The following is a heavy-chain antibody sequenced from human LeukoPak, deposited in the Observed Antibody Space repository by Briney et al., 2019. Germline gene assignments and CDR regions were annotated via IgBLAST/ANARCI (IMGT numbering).Heavy chain of an antibody. D-gene: IGHD1-20*01. CDR3: ARSPREGNNWNVNH. CDR2: INPNSGGT. J-gene: IGHJ4*02. CDR1: GYTFTGYY. V-gene: IGHV1-2*02. Sequence: ASVKVSCKVSGYTFTGYYMHWVRHAPGQGLEWMGWINPNSGGTNYAQKFQGRVTMTRDTSISTAYMELSRLRSDDTAVYYWARSPREGNNWNVNHWGQGTLVTVSS.